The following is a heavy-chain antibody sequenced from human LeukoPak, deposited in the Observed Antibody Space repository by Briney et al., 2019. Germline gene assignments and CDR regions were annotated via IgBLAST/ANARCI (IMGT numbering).Heavy chain of an antibody. D-gene: IGHD6-19*01. CDR1: GFTFSSYA. V-gene: IGHV3-23*01. CDR2: ISGGGGST. CDR3: AKDTGSRAVAGTRFDY. J-gene: IGHJ4*02. Sequence: GGSLRLSCAASGFTFSSYAMTWVRQAPGKGLEWVSTISGGGGSTYYADSVKGRFTISRDNSKNTLYLQMNNLRAEDTAVYYCAKDTGSRAVAGTRFDYWGQGTLVTVSS.